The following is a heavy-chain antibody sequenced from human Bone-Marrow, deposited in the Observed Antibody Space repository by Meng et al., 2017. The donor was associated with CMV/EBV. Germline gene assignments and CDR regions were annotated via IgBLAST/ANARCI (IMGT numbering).Heavy chain of an antibody. Sequence: LRLSCAASGFTFSNSDMNWARKAPGKGLEWVSGVSWNGSRTHYVDPVKRRFIISRDNSRNSLYLQMNGLRAEDTAVYYCRVGHYNNWWGQGTLVTVSS. V-gene: IGHV3-16*01. CDR2: VSWNGSRT. J-gene: IGHJ4*02. D-gene: IGHD1-1*01. CDR1: GFTFSNSD. CDR3: RVGHYNNW.